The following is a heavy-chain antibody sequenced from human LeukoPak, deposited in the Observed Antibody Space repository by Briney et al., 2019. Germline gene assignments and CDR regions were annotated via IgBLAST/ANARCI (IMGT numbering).Heavy chain of an antibody. CDR2: ISESRSTT. J-gene: IGHJ4*02. V-gene: IGHV3-48*04. D-gene: IGHD7-27*01. CDR1: GFTFSNYN. CDR3: ARDRRTGEFDY. Sequence: GGSLRLSCAASGFTFSNYNMNWVRQAPRKGLEWVAYISESRSTTYYADSVKGRFTISRDNAKNSLYLQMNSLRAEDTAVYYCARDRRTGEFDYWGQGSLVTVSS.